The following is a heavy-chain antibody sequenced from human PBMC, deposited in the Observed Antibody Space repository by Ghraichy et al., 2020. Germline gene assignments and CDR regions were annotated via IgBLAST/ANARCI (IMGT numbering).Heavy chain of an antibody. D-gene: IGHD6-19*01. CDR2: INSDGSTT. J-gene: IGHJ4*02. Sequence: GESLNISCAASGFTFSSHWMHWVRQAPGKGLVWVSRINSDGSTTTYADSVKGRFTISRDNGKNTLYLQMNSLRAEDTAVYYCARDLTPMYSSGSFDYWGQGTLVTISS. CDR1: GFTFSSHW. CDR3: ARDLTPMYSSGSFDY. V-gene: IGHV3-74*01.